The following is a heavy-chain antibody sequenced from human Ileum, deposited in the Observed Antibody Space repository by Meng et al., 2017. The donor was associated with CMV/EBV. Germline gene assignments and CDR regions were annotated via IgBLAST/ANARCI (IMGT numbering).Heavy chain of an antibody. CDR2: IKSDGGNT. J-gene: IGHJ4*02. CDR1: GFSFNTYW. Sequence: ASGFSFNTYWMHWVRQVPGKGLEWIARIKSDGGNTAYAAHVKGRFTVSRDNAKDTLYLHMNSLRADDTAVYYCARVHYEISAWVFDYWGQGTLVTVSS. CDR3: ARVHYEISAWVFDY. D-gene: IGHD3-22*01. V-gene: IGHV3-74*01.